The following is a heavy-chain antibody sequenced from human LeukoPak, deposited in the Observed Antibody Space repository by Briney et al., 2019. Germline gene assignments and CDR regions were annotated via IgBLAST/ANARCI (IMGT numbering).Heavy chain of an antibody. D-gene: IGHD6-6*01. CDR2: ISSSSSYI. V-gene: IGHV3-21*04. J-gene: IGHJ4*02. CDR1: GFTFSSYS. Sequence: GGSLRLSCAASGFTFSSYSMNWVRQAPGKGLEWVSSISSSSSYIYYADSVKGRFTISRDNAKNSLYLQMNSLRAEDMALYYCAKSAGGYSSSSGFDYWGQGTLVTVSS. CDR3: AKSAGGYSSSSGFDY.